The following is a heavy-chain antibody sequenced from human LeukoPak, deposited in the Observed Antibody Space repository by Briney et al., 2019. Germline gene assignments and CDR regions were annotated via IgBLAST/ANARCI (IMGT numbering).Heavy chain of an antibody. CDR2: FDPEDGET. D-gene: IGHD6-19*01. J-gene: IGHJ6*02. CDR3: ATDSSIAVAGYYYYYGMDV. CDR1: GYTLTELS. V-gene: IGHV1-24*01. Sequence: GASVKVSCKVSGYTLTELSMRWVRQAPGKGLEWMGGFDPEDGETIYAQKFQGRVTMTEDTSTDTAYMELSSLRSEDTAVYYCATDSSIAVAGYYYYYGMDVWGQGTTVTVSS.